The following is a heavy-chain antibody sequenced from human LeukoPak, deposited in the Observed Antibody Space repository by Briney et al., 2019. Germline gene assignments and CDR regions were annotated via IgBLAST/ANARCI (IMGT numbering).Heavy chain of an antibody. CDR3: ATQDRSGYDLTVDY. Sequence: PSETLSLTCAVYGGSFSGYYWSWIRQPPGKGLEWIGEINHSGSTNYNPSLKSRVTISVDTSKNQFSLKLSSVTAADTAVYYCATQDRSGYDLTVDYWGQGTLVTVSS. D-gene: IGHD3-3*01. CDR2: INHSGST. V-gene: IGHV4-34*01. J-gene: IGHJ4*02. CDR1: GGSFSGYY.